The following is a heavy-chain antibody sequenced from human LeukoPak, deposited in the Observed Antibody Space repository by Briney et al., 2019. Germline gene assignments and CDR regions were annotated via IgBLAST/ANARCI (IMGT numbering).Heavy chain of an antibody. V-gene: IGHV4-59*01. CDR3: ARDREYFQH. J-gene: IGHJ1*01. Sequence: SETLSLTCTVSGGSISSYYWSWIRQPPGKGLEWIGYIYYSGSTNYNPSLRSRVTISVDTSKNQFSLKLSSVTAADTAVYYCARDREYFQHWGQGTLVTVSS. CDR2: IYYSGST. CDR1: GGSISSYY.